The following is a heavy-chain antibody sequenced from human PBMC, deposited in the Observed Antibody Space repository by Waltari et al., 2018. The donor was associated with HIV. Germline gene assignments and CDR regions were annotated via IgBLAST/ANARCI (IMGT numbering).Heavy chain of an antibody. CDR1: GGSISSGSYY. J-gene: IGHJ4*02. V-gene: IGHV4-61*02. CDR2: IYTSGST. D-gene: IGHD3-22*01. CDR3: ARGGYDSSYYFDY. Sequence: QVQLQESGPGLVKPSQTLSLTCTVSGGSISSGSYYWSWIRQPAGKGLEWIGRIYTSGSTNYNPSLKSRVTISVDTSKNQFSLKLSSVTAADTAVYYCARGGYDSSYYFDYWGQGTLVTVSS.